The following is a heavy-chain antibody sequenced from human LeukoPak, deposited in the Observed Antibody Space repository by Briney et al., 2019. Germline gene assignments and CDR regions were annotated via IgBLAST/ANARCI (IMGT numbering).Heavy chain of an antibody. Sequence: GGSLRLSCAASGFTFSSYAMHWVRQAPGKGLEWVAVISYDGSNKYYADSVKGRFTISRDNSKNTLYLQMNSLRAEDTAVYYCAKAEETVITHYFQHWGQGTLVTVSS. D-gene: IGHD4-17*01. J-gene: IGHJ1*01. CDR2: ISYDGSNK. CDR1: GFTFSSYA. CDR3: AKAEETVITHYFQH. V-gene: IGHV3-30*18.